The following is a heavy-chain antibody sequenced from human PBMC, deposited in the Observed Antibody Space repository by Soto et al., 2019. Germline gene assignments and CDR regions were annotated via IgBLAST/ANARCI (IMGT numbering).Heavy chain of an antibody. CDR2: IIPIFGTA. V-gene: IGHV1-69*01. Sequence: QVQLVQSGAEVKKPGSSVKVSCKASGGTFSSYAISWVRQAPGQGLEWMGGIIPIFGTANYAQKFQGRVTITADESTSTAYMELSSLRSEDTAVYYCARLARPYYYDGMDVWGQGTTVTVSS. CDR1: GGTFSSYA. J-gene: IGHJ6*02. CDR3: ARLARPYYYDGMDV.